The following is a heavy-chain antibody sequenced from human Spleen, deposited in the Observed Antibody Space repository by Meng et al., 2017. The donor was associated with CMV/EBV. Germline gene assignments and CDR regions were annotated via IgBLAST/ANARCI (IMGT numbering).Heavy chain of an antibody. V-gene: IGHV3-74*01. Sequence: EIQLVESGGGLLQPGGSLRLSCAASGFTFSSHWMHWVRQAPGKGLVWVSRISKDGSRTTYADSVKGRFTISRDNAKNTLYLHMDSVTADDTGVYYCARDRIEGATSLDWWGQGTLVTVSS. CDR3: ARDRIEGATSLDW. D-gene: IGHD1-26*01. CDR1: GFTFSSHW. J-gene: IGHJ4*02. CDR2: ISKDGSRT.